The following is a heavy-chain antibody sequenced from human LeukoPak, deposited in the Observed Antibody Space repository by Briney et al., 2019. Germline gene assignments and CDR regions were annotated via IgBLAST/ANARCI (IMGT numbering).Heavy chain of an antibody. Sequence: GGSLSLSCSASGFTFSRYAMHWVRQAPGKGLEYVSAIRSNGGSTYYADSVKGRFTISRDNSKNTLYLQMSSLRAEDTAVYYCAKDGSGSYYTYYFDYWGQGTLVTVSS. D-gene: IGHD3-10*01. J-gene: IGHJ4*02. CDR3: AKDGSGSYYTYYFDY. CDR1: GFTFSRYA. V-gene: IGHV3-64D*06. CDR2: IRSNGGST.